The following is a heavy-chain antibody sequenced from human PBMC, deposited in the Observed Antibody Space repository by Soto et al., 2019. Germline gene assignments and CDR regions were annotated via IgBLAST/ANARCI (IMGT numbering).Heavy chain of an antibody. J-gene: IGHJ4*02. CDR2: ISGSGGST. CDR3: AKDQGYYDFWSGSDVGSYFDY. CDR1: GFTFRSDA. V-gene: IGHV3-23*01. Sequence: LGLSCGASGFTFRSDAMGWVPQAPGEGVGWVSAISGSGGSTYYADSVKGRFTISRDNSKNTLYLQMNSLRAEDTAVYYCAKDQGYYDFWSGSDVGSYFDYWGQGTLVTVSS. D-gene: IGHD3-3*01.